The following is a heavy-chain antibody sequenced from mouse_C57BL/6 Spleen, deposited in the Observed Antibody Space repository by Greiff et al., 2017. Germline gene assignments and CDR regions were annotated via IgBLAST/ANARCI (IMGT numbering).Heavy chain of an antibody. CDR3: ARLYYGSSYDAMDY. CDR1: GFTFSDYG. CDR2: ISSGSSTI. J-gene: IGHJ4*01. Sequence: EVKLMESGGGLVKPGGSLKLSCAASGFTFSDYGMHWVRQAPEKGLEWVAYISSGSSTIYYADTVKGRFTISRDNAKNTLFLQMTSLRSEDTAMYYCARLYYGSSYDAMDYWGQGTSVTVSS. V-gene: IGHV5-17*01. D-gene: IGHD1-1*01.